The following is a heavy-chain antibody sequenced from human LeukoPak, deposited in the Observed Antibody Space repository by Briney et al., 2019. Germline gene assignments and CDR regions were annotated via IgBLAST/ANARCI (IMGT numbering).Heavy chain of an antibody. CDR1: GYTFTSYY. V-gene: IGHV1-2*02. D-gene: IGHD2-2*01. CDR3: ARAYLNVRYCSSTSCYWFDP. J-gene: IGHJ5*02. Sequence: GASVKVSCKASGYTFTSYYMHWVRQAPGQGLEWMGWINPNSGGTNYAQKFQGRVTMTRDTSISTAYMELSRLRSDDTAVYYCARAYLNVRYCSSTSCYWFDPWGQGTLVTVSS. CDR2: INPNSGGT.